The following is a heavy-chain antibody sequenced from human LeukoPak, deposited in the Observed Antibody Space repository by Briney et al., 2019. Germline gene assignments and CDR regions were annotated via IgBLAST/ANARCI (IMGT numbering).Heavy chain of an antibody. D-gene: IGHD6-13*01. CDR1: GYPFTSYD. CDR3: ARGSSSSRYGWDY. J-gene: IGHJ4*02. Sequence: GASVKVSCKASGYPFTSYDINWVRQATGQGLEWIGWMNPNSGNTGYAQKFQGRVTMTTDTSTSTAYMELRSLRSDDTAVYYCARGSSSSRYGWDYWGQGTLVTVSS. V-gene: IGHV1-8*02. CDR2: MNPNSGNT.